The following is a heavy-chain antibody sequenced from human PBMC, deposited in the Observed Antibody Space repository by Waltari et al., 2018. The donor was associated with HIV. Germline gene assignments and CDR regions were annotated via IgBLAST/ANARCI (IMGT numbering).Heavy chain of an antibody. CDR2: SSLDAVKQ. Sequence: QVQLVESGGGEVHSGESLRLSCNASGFALSGFGMHWARQAPGKGLEWLEHSSLDAVKQFDADSVEGRVTVSRDNTRNLLFLQMTSLTPEDTAMDYCARSPTPTKMPYWGQGTRVAVSS. V-gene: IGHV3-30*03. CDR3: ARSPTPTKMPY. D-gene: IGHD2-2*01. CDR1: GFALSGFG. J-gene: IGHJ4*02.